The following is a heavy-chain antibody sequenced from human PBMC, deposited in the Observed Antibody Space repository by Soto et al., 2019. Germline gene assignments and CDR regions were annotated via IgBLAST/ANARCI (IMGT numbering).Heavy chain of an antibody. CDR3: ARRRHFCSSTSCYRSDAFDI. D-gene: IGHD2-2*02. Sequence: QVQLVQSGAEVKKPGSSVKVSCKASGGTFSSYAISWVRQAPGQGLEWMGGIIPIFGTANYAQKVQGRVTMNADESTGADYMELSSLRSEDTAVYYCARRRHFCSSTSCYRSDAFDIWGQGTMVTVSS. CDR2: IIPIFGTA. V-gene: IGHV1-69*01. CDR1: GGTFSSYA. J-gene: IGHJ3*02.